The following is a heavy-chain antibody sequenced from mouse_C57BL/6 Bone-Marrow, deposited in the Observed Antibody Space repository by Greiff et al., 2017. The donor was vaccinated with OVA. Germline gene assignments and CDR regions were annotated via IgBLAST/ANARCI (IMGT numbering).Heavy chain of an antibody. V-gene: IGHV1-72*01. CDR3: ARDYYGSSPYFDY. J-gene: IGHJ2*01. Sequence: VQLQQSGAELVKPGASVKLSCKASGYTFTSYWMHWVKQRPGRGLEWIGRIDPNSGGTKYNEKFKSKATLTVDKPSSTAYMQLSSLTSEDSAVDYCARDYYGSSPYFDYWGQGTTLTVSS. CDR2: IDPNSGGT. D-gene: IGHD1-1*01. CDR1: GYTFTSYW.